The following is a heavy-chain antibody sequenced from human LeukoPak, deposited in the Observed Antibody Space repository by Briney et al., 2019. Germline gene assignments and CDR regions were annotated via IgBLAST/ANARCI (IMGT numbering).Heavy chain of an antibody. CDR1: GFTFSSYS. J-gene: IGHJ4*02. CDR2: IKQDGSEK. Sequence: PGGSLRLSCAASGFTFSSYSMNWVRQAPGKGLEWVASIKQDGSEKYYVDSVKGRFTISRDNSKNTLYLQMNSLRAEDTAVYYCARDRYFDWLLYYWGQGTLVTVSS. CDR3: ARDRYFDWLLYY. V-gene: IGHV3-7*01. D-gene: IGHD3-9*01.